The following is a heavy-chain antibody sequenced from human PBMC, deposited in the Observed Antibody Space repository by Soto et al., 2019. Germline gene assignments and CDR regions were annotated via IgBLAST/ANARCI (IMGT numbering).Heavy chain of an antibody. J-gene: IGHJ4*02. D-gene: IGHD1-7*01. V-gene: IGHV3-48*03. Sequence: GGSLRLSCAASGFTFSIYAMSWVRHAPGKGLEWVSYISSSGSTIYYADSVKGRFTISRDNAKNSLYPQMNRLRAEDTAVYDCVWNYGGPDYWGQGTLVTVSS. CDR2: ISSSGSTI. CDR3: VWNYGGPDY. CDR1: GFTFSIYA.